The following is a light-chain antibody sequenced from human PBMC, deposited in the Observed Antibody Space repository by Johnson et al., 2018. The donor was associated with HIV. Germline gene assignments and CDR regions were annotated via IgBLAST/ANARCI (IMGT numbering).Light chain of an antibody. V-gene: IGLV1-51*02. CDR3: GTWDTSLGAQYV. CDR1: SSNIGNNY. J-gene: IGLJ1*01. Sequence: QSVLTQPPSVSAAPGQQVTISCSGSSSNIGNNYVSWYQQLPGTAPKLLIYENNKRPSGIPDRFSGSKSGTSATLAITGLQTGDEADYYCGTWDTSLGAQYVFGTGTKVTVL. CDR2: ENN.